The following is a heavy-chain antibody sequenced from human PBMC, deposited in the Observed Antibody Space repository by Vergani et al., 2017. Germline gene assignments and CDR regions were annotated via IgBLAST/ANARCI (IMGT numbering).Heavy chain of an antibody. Sequence: QVQLVQSGAEVKKPGASVKVSCKASGYTFTGYYMHWVRQAPGQGLEWMGWINPNSGGTNYAQKFQGRVTMTRDTSISTAYMELSRLRSDDTAVYYCARDMGPIYALAFYYFDYWGQGTLVTVSS. J-gene: IGHJ4*02. CDR2: INPNSGGT. CDR3: ARDMGPIYALAFYYFDY. CDR1: GYTFTGYY. V-gene: IGHV1-2*02. D-gene: IGHD3-3*02.